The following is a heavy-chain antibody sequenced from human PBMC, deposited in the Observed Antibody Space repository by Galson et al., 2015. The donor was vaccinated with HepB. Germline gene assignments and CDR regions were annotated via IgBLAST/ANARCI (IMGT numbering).Heavy chain of an antibody. J-gene: IGHJ4*02. CDR3: AKVGGYYAFEF. CDR1: SGLPFDDYT. D-gene: IGHD1-26*01. CDR2: ISYDGTSA. Sequence: SLRLSCAASSGLPFDDYTMHWVRQRPGTGLEWVSLISYDGTSANYIAAVEGRFTIPRDNGKDSLYLQMNSLTSDDTAVYYCAKVGGYYAFEFWGQGILVTVSS. V-gene: IGHV3-43*01.